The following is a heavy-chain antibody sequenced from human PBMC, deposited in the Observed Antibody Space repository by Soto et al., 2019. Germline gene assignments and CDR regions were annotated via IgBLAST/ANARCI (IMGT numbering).Heavy chain of an antibody. CDR2: IYYSGST. CDR1: GGSISSYY. V-gene: IGHV4-59*01. D-gene: IGHD1-26*01. CDR3: ARSTVVGATTRPGYYFDY. J-gene: IGHJ4*02. Sequence: SETLSLTCTVSGGSISSYYWSWIRQPPGKGLEWIGYIYYSGSTNYNPSLKSRVTISVDTSKNQFSLKLSSVTAADTAVYYCARSTVVGATTRPGYYFDYWGQGTLVTVSS.